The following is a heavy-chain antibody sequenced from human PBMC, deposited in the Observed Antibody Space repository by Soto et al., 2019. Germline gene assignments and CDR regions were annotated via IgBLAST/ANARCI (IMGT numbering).Heavy chain of an antibody. CDR1: GYTFTSYA. V-gene: IGHV1-3*01. Sequence: ASVKVSCKASGYTFTSYAMHWVRQAPGQRLEWMGWINAGNGNTKYSQKFQGRVTITRDTSASIAYMELSSLRSEDTAVYYCARGSHNDFWSGYYNYYYMDVWGKGTTVTVSS. J-gene: IGHJ6*03. D-gene: IGHD3-3*01. CDR3: ARGSHNDFWSGYYNYYYMDV. CDR2: INAGNGNT.